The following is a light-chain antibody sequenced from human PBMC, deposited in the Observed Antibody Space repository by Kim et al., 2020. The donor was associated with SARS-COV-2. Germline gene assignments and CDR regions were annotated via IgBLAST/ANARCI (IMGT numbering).Light chain of an antibody. CDR3: QTWGTGIWV. CDR2: LNSDGSH. Sequence: SDKHTCTVSSGNRNYASAWQQQQPQKGPRYLMKLNSDGSHDKGGGVPDRFSGASSGTGRYLIISSLQSEDEADYYCQTWGTGIWVFGGGTQLTVL. CDR1: SGNRNYA. V-gene: IGLV4-69*01. J-gene: IGLJ3*02.